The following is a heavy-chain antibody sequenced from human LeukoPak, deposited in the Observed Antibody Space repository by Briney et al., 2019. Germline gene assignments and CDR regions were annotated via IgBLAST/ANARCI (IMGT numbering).Heavy chain of an antibody. J-gene: IGHJ2*01. Sequence: GGSLRLSCAASGFTFSSYAMSWVRQAPGKGLEWVSGISDSGDSTYCADSVKGQFTISRDNSKNTLYLQMNNLRAEDTAVYYCAKDTGVATIIYWYFDLWGRGTLVTVSS. CDR2: ISDSGDST. V-gene: IGHV3-23*01. CDR1: GFTFSSYA. D-gene: IGHD5-12*01. CDR3: AKDTGVATIIYWYFDL.